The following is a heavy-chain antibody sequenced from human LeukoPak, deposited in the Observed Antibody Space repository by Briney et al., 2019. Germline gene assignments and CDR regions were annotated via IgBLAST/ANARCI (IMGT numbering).Heavy chain of an antibody. CDR2: IYYSGST. Sequence: SETLSLTCTVSGGSISSYYWSWIRQPPGKGLEWIGYIYYSGSTKYNPSLKSRVTISADTSKNQFSLKLSSVTAADTAVYYCASHYFDDAFDIWGQGAMVTVSS. J-gene: IGHJ3*02. D-gene: IGHD3-10*01. CDR1: GGSISSYY. V-gene: IGHV4-59*08. CDR3: ASHYFDDAFDI.